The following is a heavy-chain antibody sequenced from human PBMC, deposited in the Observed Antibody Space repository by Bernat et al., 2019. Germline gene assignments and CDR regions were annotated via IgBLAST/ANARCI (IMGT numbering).Heavy chain of an antibody. Sequence: EVQLVQSGAEVKKPGESLKISCKGSGYSFTSYWIGWVRQMPGKGLEWMGIIYPGDSDTRYSPSFQGHVTSPAGKSIRTAYLQCGSLKASDTAMYDCAPSSGPYDYVGGRSRSTNYLDYWGQGTLVTVSS. CDR3: APSSGPYDYVGGRSRSTNYLDY. V-gene: IGHV5-51*03. J-gene: IGHJ4*02. D-gene: IGHD3-16*01. CDR2: IYPGDSDT. CDR1: GYSFTSYW.